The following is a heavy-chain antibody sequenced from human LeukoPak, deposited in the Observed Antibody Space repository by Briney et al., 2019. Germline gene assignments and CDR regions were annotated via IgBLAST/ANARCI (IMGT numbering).Heavy chain of an antibody. V-gene: IGHV3-23*01. CDR2: ISGSGRTT. D-gene: IGHD5-18*01. J-gene: IGHJ3*01. Sequence: GGSLRLSCAASGFTFSNYAMSWVRQAPGKGLESVSIISGSGRTTYYADSVKGRFTISRDNSKNTLYLQMNSLRAEDTAVYYCAKYNGYTYDPRDDAFDVWGQGTMVTVSS. CDR3: AKYNGYTYDPRDDAFDV. CDR1: GFTFSNYA.